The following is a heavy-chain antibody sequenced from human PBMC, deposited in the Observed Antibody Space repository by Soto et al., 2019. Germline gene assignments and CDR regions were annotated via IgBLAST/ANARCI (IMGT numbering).Heavy chain of an antibody. D-gene: IGHD3-9*01. CDR3: ASAGILTGYYNRYYYGMDV. V-gene: IGHV3-30-3*01. CDR2: ISYDGSNK. Sequence: QVQLVESGGGVVQPGRSLRLSCAASGFTFSSYAMHWVRQAPGKGLEWVAVISYDGSNKYYADSVKGRFTISRDKSKNTLYLQMNSLRAEDTAVYYCASAGILTGYYNRYYYGMDVWGQGTTVTVSS. J-gene: IGHJ6*02. CDR1: GFTFSSYA.